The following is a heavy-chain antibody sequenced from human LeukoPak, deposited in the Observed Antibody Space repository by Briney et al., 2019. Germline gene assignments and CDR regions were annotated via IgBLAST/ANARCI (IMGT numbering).Heavy chain of an antibody. Sequence: GASLRLSCAASGFTFSSYGMHWVRQAPGKGLEWVAVIWYDGSNKYYADSVKGRFTISRDNSKNTLYLQMNSLRAEDTAVYYCARGYGSGNDFDYWGQGTLVTVSS. CDR1: GFTFSSYG. CDR3: ARGYGSGNDFDY. J-gene: IGHJ4*02. CDR2: IWYDGSNK. D-gene: IGHD3-10*01. V-gene: IGHV3-33*01.